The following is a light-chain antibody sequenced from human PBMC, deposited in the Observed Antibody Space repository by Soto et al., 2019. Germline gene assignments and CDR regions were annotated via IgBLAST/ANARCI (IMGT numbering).Light chain of an antibody. CDR2: AAY. CDR3: QQSYSPPPVT. J-gene: IGKJ5*01. Sequence: DIHMTQYPSSLSASVGDIVTITCRASQSISRFLNWYQQKPGKAPKLMIYAAYSLQSGVPSRFSGSGSGTDFTLTISSLQPEDFATYYCQQSYSPPPVTCGQGTRLEIK. V-gene: IGKV1-39*01. CDR1: QSISRF.